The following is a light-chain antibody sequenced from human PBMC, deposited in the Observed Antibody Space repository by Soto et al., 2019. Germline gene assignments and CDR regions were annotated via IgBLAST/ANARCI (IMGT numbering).Light chain of an antibody. V-gene: IGLV1-40*01. CDR1: TSNLGAGYD. Sequence: QSVLTQPPSVSGAPGQRVTISCTGSTSNLGAGYDVQWYQQLPGTAPKLLIYGNNNRPSGVPDRFSGSKSGTSASLAIAGLQAEDEAVYYCHSYDSSLSGYVFGTGTKLTVL. J-gene: IGLJ1*01. CDR3: HSYDSSLSGYV. CDR2: GNN.